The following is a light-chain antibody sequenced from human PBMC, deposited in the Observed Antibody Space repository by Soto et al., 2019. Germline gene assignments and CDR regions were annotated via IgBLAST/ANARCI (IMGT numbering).Light chain of an antibody. Sequence: EIVLTHSPATLSLSPGERATLSCRASQSVSSYLAWYQQKPGQAPRLLIYDASNRATGIPARFSGSGSGTDFTLTISSLEPEDFAVYYCQQRWNWHPTFGGGTKMEIK. CDR3: QQRWNWHPT. V-gene: IGKV3-11*01. J-gene: IGKJ4*01. CDR1: QSVSSY. CDR2: DAS.